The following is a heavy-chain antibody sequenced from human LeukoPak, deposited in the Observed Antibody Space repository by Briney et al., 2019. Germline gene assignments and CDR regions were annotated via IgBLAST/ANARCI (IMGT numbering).Heavy chain of an antibody. CDR1: GGSISSGDYY. J-gene: IGHJ6*03. Sequence: PSQTLSLTCTVSGGSISSGDYYWSWIRQPPGKGLEWIGYIYYSGSTNYNPSLKSRVTISVDTSKNQFSLKLSSVTAADTAVYYCARATVGATRGNYYYYYMDVWGKGTTVTVSS. D-gene: IGHD1-26*01. V-gene: IGHV4-61*08. CDR2: IYYSGST. CDR3: ARATVGATRGNYYYYYMDV.